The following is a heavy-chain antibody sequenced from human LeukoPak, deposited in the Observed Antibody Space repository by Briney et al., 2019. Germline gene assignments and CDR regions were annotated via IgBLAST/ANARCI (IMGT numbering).Heavy chain of an antibody. CDR3: ASPAGYSSSWYPPFDY. V-gene: IGHV4-39*01. CDR2: IYYSGST. CDR1: CGSISSSSYY. Sequence: SETLSLTCTVSCGSISSSSYYWGWIRQPPGKGLEWIGSIYYSGSTYYNPSLKSRVTISVDTSKNQFSLKLSSVTAADTAVYYCASPAGYSSSWYPPFDYWGQGTLVTVSS. D-gene: IGHD6-13*01. J-gene: IGHJ4*02.